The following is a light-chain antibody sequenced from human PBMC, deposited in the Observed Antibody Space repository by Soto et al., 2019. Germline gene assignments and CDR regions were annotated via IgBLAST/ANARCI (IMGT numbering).Light chain of an antibody. V-gene: IGKV1-33*01. Sequence: DIQMTQSPSTLSASVGDRVTITCQASQDISNYLNWYQQKPGKAPKLLIYDASNLEPGVPSRFSGSGSGADFTFTISSLQPEDIATYYCQQYDNLPWTFGQGIKVDIK. J-gene: IGKJ1*01. CDR3: QQYDNLPWT. CDR2: DAS. CDR1: QDISNY.